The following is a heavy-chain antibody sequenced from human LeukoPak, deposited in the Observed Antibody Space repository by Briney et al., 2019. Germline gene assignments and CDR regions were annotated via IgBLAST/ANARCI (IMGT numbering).Heavy chain of an antibody. Sequence: GGSLRLSCAASGSSISSYELNWVRQAPGKGLEWVSYVDSSGRTIHYADSVKGRFTVSRENAKNSLYLQMNSLRAEDTADYYCARGVGRASYYYYMDVWGKGTTVTVSS. CDR2: VDSSGRTI. J-gene: IGHJ6*03. D-gene: IGHD3-10*01. V-gene: IGHV3-48*03. CDR1: GSSISSYE. CDR3: ARGVGRASYYYYMDV.